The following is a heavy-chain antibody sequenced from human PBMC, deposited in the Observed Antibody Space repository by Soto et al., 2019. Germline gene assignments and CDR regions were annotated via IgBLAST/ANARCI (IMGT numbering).Heavy chain of an antibody. CDR3: ARVRYSGYKVVAALV. CDR2: ISSSGSTI. Sequence: LRLSCAASGFTFSDYYMSWIRRAPGKGLEWVSYISSSGSTIYYADSVKGRFTISRDNAKNSLYLQMNSLRAEDTAVYYCARVRYSGYKVVAALVWGQGTLVTVSS. V-gene: IGHV3-11*01. CDR1: GFTFSDYY. J-gene: IGHJ4*02. D-gene: IGHD5-12*01.